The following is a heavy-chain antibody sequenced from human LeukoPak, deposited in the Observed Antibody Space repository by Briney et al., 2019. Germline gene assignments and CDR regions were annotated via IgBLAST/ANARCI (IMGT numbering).Heavy chain of an antibody. D-gene: IGHD4-11*01. V-gene: IGHV3-23*01. CDR3: ARGADYSNYLGY. CDR1: GITLSNYG. CDR2: ISGSGGST. Sequence: GGSLRLSCAVSGITLSNYGMSWVRQAPGKGLEWVAGISGSGGSTNYADSVKGRFTISRDNAKNSLYLQMNSLRAEDTAVYYCARGADYSNYLGYWGQGTLVTVSS. J-gene: IGHJ4*02.